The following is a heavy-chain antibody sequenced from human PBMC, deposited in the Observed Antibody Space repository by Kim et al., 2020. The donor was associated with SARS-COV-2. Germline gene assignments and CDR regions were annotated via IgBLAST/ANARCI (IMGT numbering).Heavy chain of an antibody. CDR2: IYPGDSDT. Sequence: GESLKISCKGSGYSFTSYWIGWVRQMPGKGLEWMGIIYPGDSDTRYSPSFQGQVTISADKSISTAYLQWSSLKASDTAMYYCARRWSQRDVSGSYYNGGWFGPWGQGTLVTVSS. D-gene: IGHD3-10*01. J-gene: IGHJ5*02. CDR1: GYSFTSYW. CDR3: ARRWSQRDVSGSYYNGGWFGP. V-gene: IGHV5-51*01.